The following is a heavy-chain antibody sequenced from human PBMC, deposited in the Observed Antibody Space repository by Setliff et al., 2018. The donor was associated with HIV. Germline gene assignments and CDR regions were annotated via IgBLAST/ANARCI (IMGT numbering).Heavy chain of an antibody. CDR2: ISYSGSP. CDR3: ARGFLSIFGVVSYFDY. J-gene: IGHJ4*02. CDR1: GGSIGSHY. Sequence: SETLSLTCTVSGGSIGSHYWSWIRQPPGKGLEWIGFISYSGSPNSNPSLKSRVTISVDTSKNQFSLKLSSVTAADTAVYYCARGFLSIFGVVSYFDYWGQGTLVTVS. D-gene: IGHD3-3*01. V-gene: IGHV4-59*11.